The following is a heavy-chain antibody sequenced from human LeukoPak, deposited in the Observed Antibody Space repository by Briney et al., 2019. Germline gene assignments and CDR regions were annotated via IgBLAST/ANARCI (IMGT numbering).Heavy chain of an antibody. V-gene: IGHV3-48*03. CDR2: ITGGSEIM. D-gene: IGHD2-21*02. CDR1: GFTFSNYD. CDR3: ARSFSFQSDSHYPYFIS. J-gene: IGHJ4*02. Sequence: GGSLRLSCSASGFTFSNYDMNWVRQAPGKGLEWLSCITGGSEIMYYADSVKGRFTISRDNAKNSLYLQMSSLGAEDTAVYYCARSFSFQSDSHYPYFISWGQGTLVAVSA.